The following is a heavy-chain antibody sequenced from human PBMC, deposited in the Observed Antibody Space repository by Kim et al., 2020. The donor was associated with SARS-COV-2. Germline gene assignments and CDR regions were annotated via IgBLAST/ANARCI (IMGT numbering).Heavy chain of an antibody. V-gene: IGHV4-59*09. D-gene: IGHD6-13*01. J-gene: IGHJ4*02. Sequence: PTRQSRVTISVDTSKTQFSLKLSGVTAADTAVYYCARGREGYISSWYLDYWGQGTLVTVSS. CDR3: ARGREGYISSWYLDY.